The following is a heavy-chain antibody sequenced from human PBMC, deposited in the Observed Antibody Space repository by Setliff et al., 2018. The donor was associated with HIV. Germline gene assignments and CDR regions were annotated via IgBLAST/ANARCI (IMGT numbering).Heavy chain of an antibody. CDR2: IDGDGSGT. D-gene: IGHD6-13*01. Sequence: GGSLRLSCAASGFTFRNYWMHWVRQAPGKGLVWVSRIDGDGSGTSYADSVQGRFTISRDNAKNSLYLQMNSLRAEDTAVYYCATVWTAGSLFYWGQGTLVTVSS. V-gene: IGHV3-74*01. CDR3: ATVWTAGSLFY. J-gene: IGHJ4*02. CDR1: GFTFRNYW.